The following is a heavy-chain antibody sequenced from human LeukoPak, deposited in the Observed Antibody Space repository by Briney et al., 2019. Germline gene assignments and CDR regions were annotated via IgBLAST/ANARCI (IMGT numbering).Heavy chain of an antibody. J-gene: IGHJ4*02. CDR1: GFTFNDAW. D-gene: IGHD1-26*01. CDR3: TAGVGASDFDY. Sequence: PGGSLRLSCAASGFTFNDAWMSWVRQTPGKGLEWVGRIKSKTDGGATDYAAPVKGRFTISRANSKDTLWLQMNSLQTDDTAVYYCTAGVGASDFDYWGQGTLVTVSS. V-gene: IGHV3-15*01. CDR2: IKSKTDGGAT.